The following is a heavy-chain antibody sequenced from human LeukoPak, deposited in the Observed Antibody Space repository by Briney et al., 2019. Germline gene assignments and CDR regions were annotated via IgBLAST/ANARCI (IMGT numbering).Heavy chain of an antibody. Sequence: SETLSLTCRVSDDSIDSVSYYWHWIRQAAGKGLEWIGYIYYSGSTNYNPSLKSRVTISVVTSKNQFSLKLSSVTAADTAVYYCARARYSSAPFDYWGQGTLITVSS. CDR1: DDSIDSVSYY. J-gene: IGHJ4*02. CDR3: ARARYSSAPFDY. CDR2: IYYSGST. V-gene: IGHV4-61*10. D-gene: IGHD6-25*01.